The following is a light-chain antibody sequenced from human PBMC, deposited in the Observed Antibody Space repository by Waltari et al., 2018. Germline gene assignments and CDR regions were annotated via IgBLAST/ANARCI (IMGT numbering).Light chain of an antibody. V-gene: IGLV2-14*01. CDR3: SSYTSSSHVV. CDR1: SSDVGGYNY. Sequence: QSALTQPASASGSPGQSITISCTGTSSDVGGYNYVSWYQQHPGKAPKLMIYEVSNRPSGVSNRFSGSKSGNTASLNISGLQAEDEADYYCSSYTSSSHVVFGGGTKLTVL. CDR2: EVS. J-gene: IGLJ2*01.